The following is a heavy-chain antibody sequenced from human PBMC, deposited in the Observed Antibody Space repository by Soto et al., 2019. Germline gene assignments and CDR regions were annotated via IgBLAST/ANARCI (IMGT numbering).Heavy chain of an antibody. Sequence: SETLSLTCTVSGGSISSYYWSWIRQPPGKGLEWIGYIYYSGSTNYNPSLKSRVTISVDTSKNQFSLKLSSVTAADTAVYYCARDRGRGHDAFDIWGQGTMVTVSS. CDR1: GGSISSYY. V-gene: IGHV4-59*01. J-gene: IGHJ3*02. CDR3: ARDRGRGHDAFDI. CDR2: IYYSGST.